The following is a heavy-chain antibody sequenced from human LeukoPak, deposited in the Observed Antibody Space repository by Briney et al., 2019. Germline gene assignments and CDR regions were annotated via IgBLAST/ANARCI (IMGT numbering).Heavy chain of an antibody. D-gene: IGHD1-26*01. V-gene: IGHV3-11*01. CDR2: ISSNGSTM. CDR1: GFTFSDYY. Sequence: GGSLRLSCAASGFTFSDYYMTWIRQAPGKGLEWISYISSNGSTMYYADSVRGRFTTSRDNAKNSLYLQMDSLRAEDTAIYYCVREGGALQNDAFDIWGQGTMVTVSS. J-gene: IGHJ3*02. CDR3: VREGGALQNDAFDI.